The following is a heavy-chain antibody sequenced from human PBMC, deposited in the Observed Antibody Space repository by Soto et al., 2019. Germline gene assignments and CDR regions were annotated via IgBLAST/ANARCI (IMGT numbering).Heavy chain of an antibody. V-gene: IGHV1-69*02. J-gene: IGHJ6*03. D-gene: IGHD6-6*01. CDR2: IIPILGIA. CDR1: GGTFSSYT. Sequence: ASVKVSCKASGGTFSSYTISWVRQAPGQGLEWMGRIIPILGIANYAQKFQGRVTITADKSTSTAYMELSSLRSEDTAVYYCARGIAARLVSNYYYYYMDVWGKGTTVTVSS. CDR3: ARGIAARLVSNYYYYYMDV.